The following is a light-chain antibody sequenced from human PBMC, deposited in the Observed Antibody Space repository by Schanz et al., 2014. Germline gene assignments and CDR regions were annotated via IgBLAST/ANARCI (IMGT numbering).Light chain of an antibody. V-gene: IGLV2-14*01. CDR1: SSDVGAYNY. J-gene: IGLJ1*01. CDR2: DVS. CDR3: SSYTSSSTSYV. Sequence: QSVLTQPASVSGSPGQSITISCTGTSSDVGAYNYVSWYQQHPGKAPKLMIYDVSNRPSGVFNRFSGSKSGNTASLTISGLQAEDEADYYCSSYTSSSTSYVFGTGTKVTVL.